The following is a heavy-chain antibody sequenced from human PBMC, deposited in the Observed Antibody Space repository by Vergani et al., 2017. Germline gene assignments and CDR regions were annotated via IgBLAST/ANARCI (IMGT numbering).Heavy chain of an antibody. J-gene: IGHJ6*02. CDR2: ISYDGSNK. CDR3: AKDRNYYDSSGYYSYGMDV. Sequence: QVQLVESGGGVVQPGRSLRLSCAASGFTFSSYGMHWVRQAPGKGLEWVAVISYDGSNKYYADSVKGRFTISRDNSKNTLYLQMNSLSAEDTAVYYCAKDRNYYDSSGYYSYGMDVWGQGTTVTVSS. D-gene: IGHD3-22*01. CDR1: GFTFSSYG. V-gene: IGHV3-30*18.